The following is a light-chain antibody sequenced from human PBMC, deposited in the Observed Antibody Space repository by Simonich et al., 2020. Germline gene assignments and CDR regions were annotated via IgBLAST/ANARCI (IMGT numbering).Light chain of an antibody. V-gene: IGKV1-13*02. CDR2: DAS. J-gene: IGKJ1*01. CDR1: QGISSA. Sequence: AIQLTQSPSSLSASVGDRVTITCLASQGISSALAWYQQKPGKAPKLLIYDASSLESGVPSRLSGSGSGTDFTLTISSLQPEDFATYYCQQFNSYPRTFGQGTKVEIK. CDR3: QQFNSYPRT.